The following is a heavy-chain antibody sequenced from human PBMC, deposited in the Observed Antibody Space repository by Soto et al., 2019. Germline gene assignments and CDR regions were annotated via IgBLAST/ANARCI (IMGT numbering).Heavy chain of an antibody. J-gene: IGHJ4*02. CDR1: GDSISSYY. CDR3: ARHMDGYNYFDY. Sequence: SETLSLTCTVSGDSISSYYWSWIRQPPGKGLEWIGYIYYSGSTNYNPSLKSRVTISVDTSKNQFSLKLSSVTAADTAVYYCARHMDGYNYFDYWGQGTLVTVSS. CDR2: IYYSGST. D-gene: IGHD5-12*01. V-gene: IGHV4-59*08.